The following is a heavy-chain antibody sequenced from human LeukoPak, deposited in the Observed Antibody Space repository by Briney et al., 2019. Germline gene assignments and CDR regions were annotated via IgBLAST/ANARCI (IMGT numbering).Heavy chain of an antibody. Sequence: GGSLRLSCAASGFTFSSYSMNWVRQAPGKGLEWVSSISSGSTYIYYADSVKGRFTISRDNAKNSLYLQMNSLRAEDTAVYYCARKGIAVAGASDAFDIWGQGIMVTVSS. V-gene: IGHV3-21*01. J-gene: IGHJ3*02. CDR1: GFTFSSYS. CDR3: ARKGIAVAGASDAFDI. CDR2: ISSGSTYI. D-gene: IGHD6-19*01.